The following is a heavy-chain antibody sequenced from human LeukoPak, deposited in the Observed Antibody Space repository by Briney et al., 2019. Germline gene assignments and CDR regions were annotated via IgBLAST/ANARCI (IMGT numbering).Heavy chain of an antibody. J-gene: IGHJ4*02. CDR3: ARPRGSLTGYYL. CDR1: GFTFSSYS. CDR2: ISSSSSYI. Sequence: GGSLRLSCAASGFTFSSYSMDWVRQAPGKGLEWVSSISSSSSYIYYADSVKGRFTISRDDAKNSLYLQMNSLRAEDTAVYYCARPRGSLTGYYLWGQGTLVTVSS. V-gene: IGHV3-21*01. D-gene: IGHD3-9*01.